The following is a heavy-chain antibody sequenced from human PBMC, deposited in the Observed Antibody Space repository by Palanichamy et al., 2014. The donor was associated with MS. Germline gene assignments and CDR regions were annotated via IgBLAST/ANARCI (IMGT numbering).Heavy chain of an antibody. Sequence: EVHLVQSGAEVKKPGESLKISCKGSGYKFPTSWIGWVRQLPGKGLEWMGIIYPDDSDTEYSPSFQGQVTMSADKSISTAYLQWSSLKASDTAMYYCGIDDGVNMITWGQGTLVTVPS. V-gene: IGHV5-51*01. CDR2: IYPDDSDT. CDR1: GYKFPTSW. D-gene: IGHD3-16*01. CDR3: GIDDGVNMIT. J-gene: IGHJ5*02.